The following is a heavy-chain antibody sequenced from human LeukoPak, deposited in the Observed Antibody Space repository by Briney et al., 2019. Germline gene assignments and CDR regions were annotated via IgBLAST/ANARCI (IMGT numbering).Heavy chain of an antibody. CDR2: IFTSGSA. CDR3: SRGGANDL. CDR1: GGSITSDY. D-gene: IGHD4/OR15-4a*01. Sequence: SEALSLTCTVVGGSITSDYWCWIRQPAGKGLEWMGRIFTSGSAAYNPSLKSRVTMSLDTSKNQFFLKLSSVTAADTAAYFCSRGGANDLWGQGTLVTVSS. V-gene: IGHV4-4*07. J-gene: IGHJ5*02.